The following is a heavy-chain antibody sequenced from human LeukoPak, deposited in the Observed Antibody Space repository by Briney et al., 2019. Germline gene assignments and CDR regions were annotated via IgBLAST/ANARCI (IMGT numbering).Heavy chain of an antibody. CDR1: GFTFSSYG. CDR3: AKDIIEVDWPGNPRFDP. J-gene: IGHJ5*02. CDR2: ISYDGSNK. Sequence: PGGSLRLSCAASGFTFSSYGMHWVRQAPGKGLEWVAVISYDGSNKYYADSVKGRFTISRDNSKNTLYLQMNSLRAEDTAVYYCAKDIIEVDWPGNPRFDPWGQGTLVTVSS. D-gene: IGHD2-15*01. V-gene: IGHV3-30*18.